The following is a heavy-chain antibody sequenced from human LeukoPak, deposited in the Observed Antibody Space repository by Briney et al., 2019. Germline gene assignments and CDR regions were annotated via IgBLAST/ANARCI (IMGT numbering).Heavy chain of an antibody. V-gene: IGHV3-66*01. D-gene: IGHD5-18*01. Sequence: GRSLTPSSLASASTATSNYMSWVSQPHGRGLEWASVIYSAGSTHYADSVKGRFTISRHNSKSTLYLQMNSLRAEDTGVYYCARDGYSDGSPWLDPWGQKTLVTVSS. CDR3: ARDGYSDGSPWLDP. CDR2: IYSAGST. CDR1: ASTATSNY. J-gene: IGHJ5*02.